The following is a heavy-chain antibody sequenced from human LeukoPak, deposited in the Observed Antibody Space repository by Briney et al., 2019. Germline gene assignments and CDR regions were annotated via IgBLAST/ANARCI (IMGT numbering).Heavy chain of an antibody. CDR2: ISYDGSNK. J-gene: IGHJ4*02. V-gene: IGHV3-30-3*01. Sequence: SGGSLRLSCAASGFTFSSYAMHWVRQAPGKGLEWVAVISYDGSNKYYADSVKGRFTISRDNSKNTLYLQMNSLRAEDTAVYYCARDRASSNIIAVAGAFDYWGQGTLVTVSS. CDR1: GFTFSSYA. CDR3: ARDRASSNIIAVAGAFDY. D-gene: IGHD6-19*01.